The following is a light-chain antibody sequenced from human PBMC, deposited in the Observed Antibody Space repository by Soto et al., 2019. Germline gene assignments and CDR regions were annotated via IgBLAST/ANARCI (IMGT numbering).Light chain of an antibody. CDR2: STS. J-gene: IGKJ1*01. CDR1: QSVSSS. Sequence: EIVMTQSPATLSESPGERATLSCRASQSVSSSLAWYQQKPGQAPRLLMYSTSTRATGIPARFSGSGSGTEFTLTINSLQSEDFAVYYCQQYIYWPRTFGQETKVDIK. V-gene: IGKV3-15*01. CDR3: QQYIYWPRT.